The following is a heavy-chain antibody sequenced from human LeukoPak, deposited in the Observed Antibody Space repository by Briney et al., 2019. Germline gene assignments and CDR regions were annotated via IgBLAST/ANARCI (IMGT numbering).Heavy chain of an antibody. Sequence: GGSLRLSCTASGFTFGDYAMSWVRQAPGKGLEWVGFIRSKAYGGTTEYAASVKGRFTISRDDSKSIAYLQMNSLKTEDTAVYYCTRASTPHYYDSSGQDAFDIWGQGTMVTVSS. J-gene: IGHJ3*02. CDR2: IRSKAYGGTT. V-gene: IGHV3-49*04. CDR1: GFTFGDYA. D-gene: IGHD3-22*01. CDR3: TRASTPHYYDSSGQDAFDI.